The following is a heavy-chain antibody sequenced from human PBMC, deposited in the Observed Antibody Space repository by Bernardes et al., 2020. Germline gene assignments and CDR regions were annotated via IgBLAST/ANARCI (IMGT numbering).Heavy chain of an antibody. V-gene: IGHV2-70*04. J-gene: IGHJ4*02. D-gene: IGHD5-12*01. CDR3: ARTSEYGYTSLDN. Sequence: SGPTLVKPTQTLTLTCTFSGFSLSTFGMRVNWIRQPPGKARAWLARIDWDDDKVYSTSLKTRLTVSKDTSKNQVVLTMTNMDPMDTATYYCARTSEYGYTSLDNWGQGTLVTVSP. CDR2: IDWDDDK. CDR1: GFSLSTFGMR.